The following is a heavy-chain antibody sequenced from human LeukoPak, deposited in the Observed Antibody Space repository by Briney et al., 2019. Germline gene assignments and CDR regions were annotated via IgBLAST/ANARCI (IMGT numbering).Heavy chain of an antibody. Sequence: PSETLSLTCSVSGGSISSSSYYWGWIRQPPGKGLEWIGSIHNGGSAYYNPSLKSRVTIFLDTSKNQVSLRLSSVTAADTAVYYCARCVVAAGIFSWFDPWGQGILVTVSS. D-gene: IGHD6-25*01. V-gene: IGHV4-39*01. J-gene: IGHJ5*02. CDR1: GGSISSSSYY. CDR2: IHNGGSA. CDR3: ARCVVAAGIFSWFDP.